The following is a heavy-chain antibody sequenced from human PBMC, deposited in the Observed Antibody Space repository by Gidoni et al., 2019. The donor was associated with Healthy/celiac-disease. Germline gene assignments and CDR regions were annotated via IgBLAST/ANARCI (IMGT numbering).Heavy chain of an antibody. V-gene: IGHV3-21*01. J-gene: IGHJ4*02. Sequence: EVQLVESGGGLVKPGGSLRLSCAASEFTFSSYSMNWVRQAPGKGLEWVSPISSSSSYIYYADSVKGRFTISRDNAKNSLYLKMNSLRAEDTAVYYCARQLEWFPADYWGQGTLVTVSS. D-gene: IGHD3-3*01. CDR1: EFTFSSYS. CDR2: ISSSSSYI. CDR3: ARQLEWFPADY.